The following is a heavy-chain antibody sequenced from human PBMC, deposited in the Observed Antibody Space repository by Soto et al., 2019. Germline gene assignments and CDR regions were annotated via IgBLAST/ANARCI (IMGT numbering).Heavy chain of an antibody. CDR2: IFPGDSDT. D-gene: IGHD3-10*01. J-gene: IGHJ3*02. Sequence: GESLKISCKASGYSFDNYWIGWVRQMPGKGLEWMGMIFPGDSDTKDSPSLQGLITMSVDKSDSSAFLQWTSLKASDTAMYYRAAAYGPGPNAFDIWGQGTMVTVSS. V-gene: IGHV5-51*01. CDR1: GYSFDNYW. CDR3: AAAYGPGPNAFDI.